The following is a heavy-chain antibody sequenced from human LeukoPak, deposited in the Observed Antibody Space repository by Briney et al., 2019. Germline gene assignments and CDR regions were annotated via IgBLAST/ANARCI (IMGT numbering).Heavy chain of an antibody. Sequence: SVKVSCKASGDTFGNYAINWVRQAPGQGLEWMGRIIPIFPKTDYAQKFQGRVTITADQSTPTAYLELSSLGSEDTAVYYCARDPKVIVVPDSRNDRRDPWGQGTLVTVSS. CDR1: GDTFGNYA. CDR2: IIPIFPKT. J-gene: IGHJ5*02. V-gene: IGHV1-69*15. D-gene: IGHD1-1*01. CDR3: ARDPKVIVVPDSRNDRRDP.